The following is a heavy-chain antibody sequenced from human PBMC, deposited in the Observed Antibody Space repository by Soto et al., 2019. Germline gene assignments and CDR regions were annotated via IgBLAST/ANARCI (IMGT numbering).Heavy chain of an antibody. CDR2: IYYSGST. CDR1: GGSVSSAGYY. V-gene: IGHV4-31*03. Sequence: SETLSLTCTVSGGSVSSAGYYWSWIRRHPGGGLEWIGYIYYSGSTDYNPSLKSRVTISVDMSKNQFSLKLRSVAAADTAVYYCARDISGYCSGYSSYSGIHYRGQGTLVTVSS. CDR3: ARDISGYCSGYSSYSGIHY. D-gene: IGHD2-15*01. J-gene: IGHJ4*02.